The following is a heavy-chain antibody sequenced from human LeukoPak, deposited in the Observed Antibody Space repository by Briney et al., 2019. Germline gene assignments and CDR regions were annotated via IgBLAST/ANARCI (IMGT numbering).Heavy chain of an antibody. CDR3: ARESETSGWYGY. J-gene: IGHJ4*02. D-gene: IGHD6-19*01. CDR1: GFIFDNYA. CDR2: ISGDGGST. V-gene: IGHV3-43*02. Sequence: GGSLRLSCAAPGFIFDNYAIHWVRQAPGKGLEWVSLISGDGGSTFYADSVRGRFTISRDNTRKSLSLQMSSLRSEDTALYYCARESETSGWYGYWGQGTLVTVSS.